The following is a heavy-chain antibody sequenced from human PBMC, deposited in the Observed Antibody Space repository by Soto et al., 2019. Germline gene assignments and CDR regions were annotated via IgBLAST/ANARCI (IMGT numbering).Heavy chain of an antibody. CDR3: ARVDFWSGYFDY. D-gene: IGHD3-3*01. CDR2: IYYSGST. Sequence: SETLSLTCTVSGGSVSSGSYYWSWIRQPPGKGLEWIGYIYYSGSTNYNPSLKSRVTISVDTSKNQFSLKLSSVTSADTAVYYCARVDFWSGYFDYWGQGTPVTVS. V-gene: IGHV4-61*01. J-gene: IGHJ4*02. CDR1: GGSVSSGSYY.